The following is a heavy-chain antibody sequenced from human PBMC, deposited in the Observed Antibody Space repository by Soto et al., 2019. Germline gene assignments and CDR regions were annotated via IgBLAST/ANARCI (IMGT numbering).Heavy chain of an antibody. CDR2: INPNSGGT. Sequence: ASVKVSCKASGYTFTGYYMHWVRQAPGQGLEWMGWINPNSGGTNYAQKFQGWVTMTRDTSISTAYMELSRLRSDDTAVYYCARGGDTIFGVVRMNYGMDVWGQGTTVTVSS. D-gene: IGHD3-3*01. CDR1: GYTFTGYY. J-gene: IGHJ6*02. CDR3: ARGGDTIFGVVRMNYGMDV. V-gene: IGHV1-2*04.